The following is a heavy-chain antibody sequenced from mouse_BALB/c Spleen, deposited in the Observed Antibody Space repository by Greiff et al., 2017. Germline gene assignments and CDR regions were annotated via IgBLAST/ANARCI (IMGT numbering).Heavy chain of an antibody. CDR2: ISSGGSYT. V-gene: IGHV5-9-4*01. J-gene: IGHJ3*01. CDR3: ARDHGNSAWFAY. D-gene: IGHD2-1*01. CDR1: GFTFSSYA. Sequence: EVKLEESGGGLVKPGGSLKLSCAASGFTFSSYAMSWVRQSPEKRLEWVAEISSGGSYTYYPDTVTGRFTISRDNAKNTLYLEMSSLRSEDTAMYYCARDHGNSAWFAYWGQGTLVTVSA.